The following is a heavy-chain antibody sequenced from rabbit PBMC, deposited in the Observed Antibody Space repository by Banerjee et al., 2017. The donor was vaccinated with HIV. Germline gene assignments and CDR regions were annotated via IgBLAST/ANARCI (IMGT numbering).Heavy chain of an antibody. CDR2: INTSSGNT. Sequence: QEQLEESGGGLVQPAGSLTLTCTASGFSFSNKYVMCWVGQAPGKGLEWIGCINTSSGNTEYATWAKGRFTISKTSWTTVTLQMTSLTAADTATSFCARDLSSVIGWNFGLWGPGTLVTVS. CDR1: GFSFSNKYV. D-gene: IGHD1-1*01. V-gene: IGHV1S45*01. CDR3: ARDLSSVIGWNFGL. J-gene: IGHJ6*01.